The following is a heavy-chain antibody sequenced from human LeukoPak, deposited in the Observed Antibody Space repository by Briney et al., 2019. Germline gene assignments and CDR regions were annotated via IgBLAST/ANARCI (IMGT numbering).Heavy chain of an antibody. CDR3: ATAGTGTHFDY. Sequence: PGGSLRLSCAASGFNFIDYSMNWVRQAPGKGLEWISYIGISSGNTKYADSVKGRFTISRDNAKTSLYLQMDSLRAEDTAVYYCATAGTGTHFDYWGQGTLVTVSS. CDR2: IGISSGNT. CDR1: GFNFIDYS. J-gene: IGHJ4*02. D-gene: IGHD1-7*01. V-gene: IGHV3-48*04.